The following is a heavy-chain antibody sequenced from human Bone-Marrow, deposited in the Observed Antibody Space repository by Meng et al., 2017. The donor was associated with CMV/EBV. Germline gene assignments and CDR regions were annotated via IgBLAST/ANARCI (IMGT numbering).Heavy chain of an antibody. J-gene: IGHJ6*02. D-gene: IGHD2-2*01. CDR1: GYTFTGYY. V-gene: IGHV1-2*02. CDR3: ARDVVVVPAANGDYYYYGMDV. CDR2: INPNSGGT. Sequence: ASVKVSCKASGYTFTGYYMHWVRQAPGQGLEGMGWINPNSGGTNYAQKFQGRVTMTRDTSISTAYMELSRLRSDDTAVYYCARDVVVVPAANGDYYYYGMDVWGQGTTVTVSS.